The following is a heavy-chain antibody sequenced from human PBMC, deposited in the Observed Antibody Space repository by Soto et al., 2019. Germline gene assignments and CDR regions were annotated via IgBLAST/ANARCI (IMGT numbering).Heavy chain of an antibody. D-gene: IGHD1-7*01. CDR3: ARTYYYGMDV. CDR2: ISYDGSNK. Sequence: QVQLVESGGGVVQPGRSLRLSCVASGFTFISYGMHWVRQAPGKGLEWVAVISYDGSNKYYAHSVNGRFTISRDNSKNPLYLQMNSLRAEQTAVYYCARTYYYGMDVLGQGTTVTVSS. CDR1: GFTFISYG. V-gene: IGHV3-30*03. J-gene: IGHJ6*02.